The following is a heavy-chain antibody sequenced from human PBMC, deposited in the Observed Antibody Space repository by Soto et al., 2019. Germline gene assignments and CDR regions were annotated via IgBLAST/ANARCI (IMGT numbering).Heavy chain of an antibody. V-gene: IGHV3-30-3*01. CDR2: ISYDGSNK. CDR3: ARVKSHFTTAVKISYYYFDY. Sequence: QVQLVESGGGVVQPGRSLRLSCAASGFTFSSYAMHWVRQAPGKGLEWVAVISYDGSNKYYADSVKGRFTISRDNSKNTLYLQMNSLRAEDTAVYYCARVKSHFTTAVKISYYYFDYWGQGTLVTVSS. D-gene: IGHD2-8*01. CDR1: GFTFSSYA. J-gene: IGHJ4*02.